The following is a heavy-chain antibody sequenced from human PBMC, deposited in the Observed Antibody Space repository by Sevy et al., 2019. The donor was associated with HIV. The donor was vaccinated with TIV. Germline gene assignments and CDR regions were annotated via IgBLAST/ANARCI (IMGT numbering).Heavy chain of an antibody. CDR2: INPHSGGT. Sequence: ASVKVSCKASGYTLTGYYIHWVRQAPGQGLEWMGWINPHSGGTNSAQKFQGRVTMTRDTSISTAYMELSRLRSDDTAVYYCARGLGYQSLFDYWGQGTLVTASS. CDR1: GYTLTGYY. V-gene: IGHV1-2*02. J-gene: IGHJ4*02. D-gene: IGHD2-2*01. CDR3: ARGLGYQSLFDY.